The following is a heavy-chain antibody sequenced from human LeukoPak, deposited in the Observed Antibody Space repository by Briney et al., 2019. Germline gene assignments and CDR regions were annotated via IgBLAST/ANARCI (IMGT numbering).Heavy chain of an antibody. CDR2: IYYSGST. D-gene: IGHD3-22*01. V-gene: IGHV4-31*03. Sequence: PSQTLSLTCTVSGGSISSGGYYWSWIRQHPGKGLEWIGYIYYSGSTYYNPSLKSRVTISVDTSKNQFSLKLSSVTAADTAVYYCARHSSGYSSWFDPWGQGTLVTVSS. J-gene: IGHJ5*02. CDR3: ARHSSGYSSWFDP. CDR1: GGSISSGGYY.